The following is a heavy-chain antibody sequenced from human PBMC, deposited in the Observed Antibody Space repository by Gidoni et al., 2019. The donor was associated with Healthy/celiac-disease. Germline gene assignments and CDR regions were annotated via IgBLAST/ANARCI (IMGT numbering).Heavy chain of an antibody. J-gene: IGHJ4*02. V-gene: IGHV3-23*01. CDR3: IRGSAGTLDY. CDR2: ISGSGGST. Sequence: EVPLLVSGGGLVHPGGSLTPSCSASGFTFDSYAMSWVRQAPGKGLEWVSAISGSGGSTYYADSVKGRFTISRDNSKNTLYLQMNSLRAEDTAVYYCIRGSAGTLDYWGQGTLVTVSS. D-gene: IGHD6-13*01. CDR1: GFTFDSYA.